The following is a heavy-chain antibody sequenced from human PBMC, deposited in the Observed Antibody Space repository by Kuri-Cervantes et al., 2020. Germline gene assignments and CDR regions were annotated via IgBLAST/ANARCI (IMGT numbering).Heavy chain of an antibody. D-gene: IGHD4-23*01. CDR1: GFTFSSYG. CDR2: ISYDGSNK. Sequence: GGSLRLSCAASGFTFSSYGMHWVRQAPGKGLEWVAVISYDGSNKYYADSVKGRFTVSRDNSKNTLYLQMNSLRPEDTAVYYCSRDFFALGDYGGNSMSYFDYWGQGTLVIVSS. V-gene: IGHV3-30*03. CDR3: SRDFFALGDYGGNSMSYFDY. J-gene: IGHJ4*02.